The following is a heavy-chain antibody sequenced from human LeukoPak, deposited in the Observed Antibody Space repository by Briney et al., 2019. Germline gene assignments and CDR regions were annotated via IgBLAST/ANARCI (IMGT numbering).Heavy chain of an antibody. V-gene: IGHV3-7*01. Sequence: GGSLRLTCAASGFTFSSYWMSWVRQAPGKGLEGVANIKQDGSEKYYVDSVKGRFTISRDNAKNSLYLQMNSLRAEDTAVYYCARARYSSSWYSSFDYWGQGTLVTVSS. D-gene: IGHD6-13*01. CDR2: IKQDGSEK. J-gene: IGHJ4*02. CDR3: ARARYSSSWYSSFDY. CDR1: GFTFSSYW.